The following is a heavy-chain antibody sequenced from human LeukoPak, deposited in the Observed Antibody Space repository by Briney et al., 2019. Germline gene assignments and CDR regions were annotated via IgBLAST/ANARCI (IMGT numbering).Heavy chain of an antibody. CDR1: GYTFTSYY. J-gene: IGHJ6*03. CDR3: ATSPRGVVITKVNYYYYYYMDV. D-gene: IGHD3-22*01. V-gene: IGHV1-46*01. CDR2: INPSGGST. Sequence: ASVKVSCKASGYTFTSYYMHWVRQAPGQGLEWMGIINPSGGSTSYAQKFQGRVTMTRDMSTSTAYMELSSLRSEDTAVYYCATSPRGVVITKVNYYYYYYMDVWGKGTTVTISS.